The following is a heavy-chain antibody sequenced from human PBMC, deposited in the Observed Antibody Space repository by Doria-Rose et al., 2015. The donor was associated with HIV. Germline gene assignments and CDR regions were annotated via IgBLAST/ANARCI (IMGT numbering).Heavy chain of an antibody. CDR2: HFSDDGR. D-gene: IGHD6-13*01. Sequence: ESGPVLVKPTETLTLTCTVSGVSLSSPGMGVSWIRQPPGKALEWLANHFSDDGRSYNTSLKSRLTISRGTSKSQVVLTMTDMDPVDTATYYCARIKSSRWYHKYYFDFWGRGTLVIVSA. V-gene: IGHV2-26*01. CDR1: GVSLSSPGMG. J-gene: IGHJ4*02. CDR3: ARIKSSRWYHKYYFDF.